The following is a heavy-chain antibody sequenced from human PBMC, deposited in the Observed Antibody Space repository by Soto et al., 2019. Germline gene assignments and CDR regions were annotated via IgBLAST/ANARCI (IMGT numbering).Heavy chain of an antibody. Sequence: ASVKVSCKASGGTFSSYAISWVRQAPGQGLEWMGGIIPIFGTANYAQKFQGRVTITADESTSTAYVELSSLRSEDTAVYYCARDRRNSGSYYDWGQGTLVTVSS. CDR1: GGTFSSYA. D-gene: IGHD1-26*01. J-gene: IGHJ1*01. CDR2: IIPIFGTA. CDR3: ARDRRNSGSYYD. V-gene: IGHV1-69*13.